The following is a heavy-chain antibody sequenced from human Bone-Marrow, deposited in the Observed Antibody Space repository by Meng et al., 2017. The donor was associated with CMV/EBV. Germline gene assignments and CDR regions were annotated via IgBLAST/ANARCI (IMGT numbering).Heavy chain of an antibody. V-gene: IGHV3-53*01. D-gene: IGHD3-10*01. CDR2: IYRDDSI. CDR1: GFSIISNY. CDR3: ARCPPEVVRGYWYFDL. J-gene: IGHJ2*01. Sequence: SCAASGFSIISNYMTWVRQAPGRGLEWVSFIYRDDSISYADSVKGRFTISRDKSKNTLYLQMNSLRVEDMAVYYCARCPPEVVRGYWYFDLWGRGTLVTVSS.